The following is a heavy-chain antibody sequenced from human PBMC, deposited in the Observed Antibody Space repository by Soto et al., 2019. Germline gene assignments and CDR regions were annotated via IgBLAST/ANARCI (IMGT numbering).Heavy chain of an antibody. J-gene: IGHJ6*02. V-gene: IGHV3-33*01. D-gene: IGHD3-3*01. CDR3: ARDRSETIFGVVNSLRPTGGMDV. CDR1: GFTFSSYG. CDR2: IWYDGSNK. Sequence: PGGSLRLSCAASGFTFSSYGMHWVRQAPGKGLEWVAVIWYDGSNKYYADSVKGRFTISRDNSKNTLYLQMNSLRAEDTAVYYCARDRSETIFGVVNSLRPTGGMDVWGQGTTVTVSS.